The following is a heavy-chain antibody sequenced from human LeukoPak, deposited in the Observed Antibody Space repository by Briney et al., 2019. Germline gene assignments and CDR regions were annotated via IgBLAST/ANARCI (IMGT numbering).Heavy chain of an antibody. Sequence: SETLSLTCTVSGYFFISSSNYWVWIRQPPGKGLEWVGSIYYDGSAYYNSALKSRATIFADTSKSQFSLKLNSVIAADTAVYYCGRRGLLVPASWGQGTLVTVSS. D-gene: IGHD2-2*01. CDR1: GYFFISSSNY. CDR2: IYYDGSA. CDR3: GRRGLLVPAS. V-gene: IGHV4-39*01. J-gene: IGHJ5*02.